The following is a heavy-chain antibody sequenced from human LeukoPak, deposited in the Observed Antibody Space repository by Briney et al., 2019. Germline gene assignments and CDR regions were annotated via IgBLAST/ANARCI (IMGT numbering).Heavy chain of an antibody. CDR2: ISWDGGST. J-gene: IGHJ3*02. CDR3: ARAYCGGDCYLAFDI. D-gene: IGHD2-21*02. V-gene: IGHV3-43D*03. CDR1: GFTFDDYA. Sequence: GGSLRLSCAASGFTFDDYAMHWVRQAPGKGLEWVSLISWDGGSTYYADSVKGRFTISRDNAKNSLYLQMNSLRAEDTAVYYCARAYCGGDCYLAFDIWGQGTMVTVSS.